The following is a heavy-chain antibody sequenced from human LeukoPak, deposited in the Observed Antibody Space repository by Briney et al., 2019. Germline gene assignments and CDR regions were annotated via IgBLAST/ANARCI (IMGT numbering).Heavy chain of an antibody. D-gene: IGHD2-15*01. CDR1: GFTFSSYA. Sequence: GGSLRLPCAASGFTFSSYAMSWVRQAPGKGLEGVSAIRGSGGSTYYADSVKGPFTISRDNSKNTLYLQMNSLRAEDTAVYYCAKAPRILTLWGQGTMDTVSS. V-gene: IGHV3-23*01. J-gene: IGHJ3*01. CDR2: IRGSGGST. CDR3: AKAPRILTL.